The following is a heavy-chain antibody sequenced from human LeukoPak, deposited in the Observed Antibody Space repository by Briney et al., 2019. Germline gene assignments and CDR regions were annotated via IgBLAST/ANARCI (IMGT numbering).Heavy chain of an antibody. CDR3: ARGLRAAAGNLQVGYFDL. Sequence: GASVKVSCKASGYTFTSYYMHWVRQAPGQGLEWMGIINPSGGSTSYAQKFQGRVTMTRDMSTSTVYMELSSLRSEDTAVYYCARGLRAAAGNLQVGYFDLWGRGTLVTVSS. CDR2: INPSGGST. V-gene: IGHV1-46*01. D-gene: IGHD6-13*01. CDR1: GYTFTSYY. J-gene: IGHJ2*01.